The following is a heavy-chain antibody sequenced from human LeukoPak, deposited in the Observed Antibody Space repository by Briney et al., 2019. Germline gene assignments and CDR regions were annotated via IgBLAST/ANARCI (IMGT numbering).Heavy chain of an antibody. V-gene: IGHV1-18*01. J-gene: IGHJ4*02. Sequence: ASVKVSCKTSGYNFNRYTITWVRQAPGQGLEWMGWVSTSNGDTSYADKFQGRVTMTTETVTKTAYMELRCLRSGDTAMYFCARVSDTSMVTPGFDSWGQGTLVTVSS. CDR2: VSTSNGDT. CDR1: GYNFNRYT. CDR3: ARVSDTSMVTPGFDS. D-gene: IGHD5-18*01.